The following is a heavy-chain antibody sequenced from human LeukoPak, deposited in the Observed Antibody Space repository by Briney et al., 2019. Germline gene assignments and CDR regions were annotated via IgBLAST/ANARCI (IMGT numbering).Heavy chain of an antibody. Sequence: SETLSLTCAVYGGSFSGYYWSWIRQPPGKGLEWIGEINHSGSTNYNPSLKSRVTISVDTSKNQFSLKLSSVTAADTAVYYCARGAGFLGDMDVWGKGTTVTVSS. J-gene: IGHJ6*03. V-gene: IGHV4-34*01. CDR1: GGSFSGYY. CDR2: INHSGST. CDR3: ARGAGFLGDMDV. D-gene: IGHD3-16*01.